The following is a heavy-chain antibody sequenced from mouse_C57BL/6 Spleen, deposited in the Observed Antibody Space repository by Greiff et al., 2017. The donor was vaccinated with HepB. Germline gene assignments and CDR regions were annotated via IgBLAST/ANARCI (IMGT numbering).Heavy chain of an antibody. CDR3: ATLQTAQATYYAMDY. V-gene: IGHV1-82*01. D-gene: IGHD3-2*02. CDR1: GYAFSSSW. CDR2: IYPGDGDT. Sequence: VQLVESGPELVKPGASVKISCKASGYAFSSSWMNWVKQRPGKGLEWIGRIYPGDGDTNYNGKFKGKATLTADKASSTAYMQLSSLTSEDSAVYFCATLQTAQATYYAMDYWGQGTSVTVSS. J-gene: IGHJ4*01.